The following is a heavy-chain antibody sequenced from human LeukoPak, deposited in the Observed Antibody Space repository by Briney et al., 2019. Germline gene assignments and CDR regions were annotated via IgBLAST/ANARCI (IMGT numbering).Heavy chain of an antibody. CDR3: ARLEKDDYPMGIVY. V-gene: IGHV4-39*01. CDR1: RGSIRNNSNS. J-gene: IGHJ4*01. Sequence: SETPSLTCTVSRGSIRNNSNSWVWIRQSPGKGLEWIGNIYYSGTTYYSSSLKSRLTLSVDTSKNQFSLRLTSVTAADTAVYYCARLEKDDYPMGIVYWGQGALVTVSS. D-gene: IGHD2-21*01. CDR2: IYYSGTT.